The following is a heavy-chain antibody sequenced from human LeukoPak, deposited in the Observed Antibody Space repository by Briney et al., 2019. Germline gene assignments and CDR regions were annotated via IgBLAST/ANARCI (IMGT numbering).Heavy chain of an antibody. CDR3: ATVPVAGNWRYFDY. V-gene: IGHV3-9*01. J-gene: IGHJ4*02. Sequence: GGSLRLSCAASGFTFSSYAMSWVRQAPGKGLEWVSGISWNSGSIDYADSVKGRFTISRDNAKNSLYLQMNSLSTEDTALYYCATVPVAGNWRYFDYWGQGTLVTVSS. CDR2: ISWNSGSI. CDR1: GFTFSSYA. D-gene: IGHD6-19*01.